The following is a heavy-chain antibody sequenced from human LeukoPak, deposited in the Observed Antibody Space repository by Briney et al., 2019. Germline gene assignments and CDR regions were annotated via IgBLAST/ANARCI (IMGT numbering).Heavy chain of an antibody. CDR3: ARDRLSARVYYMDV. CDR2: INPNSGGT. V-gene: IGHV1-2*02. Sequence: ASVKVPCKASGYTFTGYYMHWVRQAPGQGLEWMGWINPNSGGTNYAQKFQGRVTMTRDTSISTAYMELSRLRSDDTAVYYCARDRLSARVYYMDVWGKGTTVTVSS. D-gene: IGHD6-6*01. J-gene: IGHJ6*03. CDR1: GYTFTGYY.